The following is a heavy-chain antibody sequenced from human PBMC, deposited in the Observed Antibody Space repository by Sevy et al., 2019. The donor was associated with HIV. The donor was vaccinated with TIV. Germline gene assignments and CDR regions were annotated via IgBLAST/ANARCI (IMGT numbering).Heavy chain of an antibody. D-gene: IGHD7-27*01. CDR2: IKQDGSDK. Sequence: GGSLRLSCAASGFTLNNYWMTWVRQAPGKGLEWVANIKQDGSDKYYMESVKGRFNISRDNTKNSLYLQLNSLRAEDTAVYYCARSWDYWGQMGYWGQGPLVTVSS. V-gene: IGHV3-7*03. CDR3: ARSWDYWGQMGY. J-gene: IGHJ4*02. CDR1: GFTLNNYW.